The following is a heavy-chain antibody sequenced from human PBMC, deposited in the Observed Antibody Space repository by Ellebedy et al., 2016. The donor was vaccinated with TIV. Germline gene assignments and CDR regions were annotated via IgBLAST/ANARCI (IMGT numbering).Heavy chain of an antibody. J-gene: IGHJ2*01. CDR3: ARPSSTWYFDL. V-gene: IGHV4-39*01. D-gene: IGHD3-16*02. CDR2: LYYSSGST. Sequence: SQTLSLTXTVSGGSLSSSTYWAWIRQPPGKGLEWIGSLYYSSGSTYYNPSLKSRVTISVDTSQFSLKLSSVAAADAAVYFCARPSSTWYFDLWGRGTLVTVSS. CDR1: GGSLSSSTY.